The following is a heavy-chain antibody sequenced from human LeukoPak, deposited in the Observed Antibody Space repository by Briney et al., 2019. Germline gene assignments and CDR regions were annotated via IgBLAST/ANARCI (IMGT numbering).Heavy chain of an antibody. D-gene: IGHD6-13*01. J-gene: IGHJ4*02. CDR3: ARVSSFEAY. Sequence: PGGSLRLSCAASGFTFSTYWMSWVRQAPGKGLEWVANIRQDGSKIYYVDSVKGRFTISRDNAKNSLYLQMNNLRAEDTAVYYCARVSSFEAYWGQGTLVTVSS. CDR2: IRQDGSKI. CDR1: GFTFSTYW. V-gene: IGHV3-7*04.